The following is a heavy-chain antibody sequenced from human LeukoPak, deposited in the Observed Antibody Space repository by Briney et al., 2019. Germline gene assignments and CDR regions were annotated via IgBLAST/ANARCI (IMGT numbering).Heavy chain of an antibody. CDR2: INHSGST. V-gene: IGHV4-34*01. D-gene: IGHD3-10*01. CDR1: GGSFSGYY. CDR3: ARGRPNTYYYGSGSYPQTKYYFDY. Sequence: SETLSLTCAVYGGSFSGYYWSWIRQPPGKGLEWIGEINHSGSTNYNPSLKSRVTISVDTSKNQFSLKLSSVTAADTAVYYCARGRPNTYYYGSGSYPQTKYYFDYWGQGTLVTVSS. J-gene: IGHJ4*02.